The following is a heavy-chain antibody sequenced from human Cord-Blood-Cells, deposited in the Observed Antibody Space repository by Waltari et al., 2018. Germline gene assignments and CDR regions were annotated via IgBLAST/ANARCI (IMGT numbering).Heavy chain of an antibody. D-gene: IGHD1-26*01. V-gene: IGHV4-34*01. CDR1: GGSFSGYY. J-gene: IGHJ4*02. Sequence: QVQLQQWGAGLLKPSETLSLTCAVYGGSFSGYYWSWIRQPPGKGLEWIGEINHSGSTNYNPSLKSRVTISVDTSKNQFSLKLSSVTAADTAVYYCARSGDSGSYDYWGQGTLFTVSS. CDR2: INHSGST. CDR3: ARSGDSGSYDY.